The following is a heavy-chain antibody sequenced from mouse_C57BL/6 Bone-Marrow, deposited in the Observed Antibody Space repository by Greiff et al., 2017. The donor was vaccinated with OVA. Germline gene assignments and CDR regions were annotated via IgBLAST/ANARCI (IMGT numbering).Heavy chain of an antibody. D-gene: IGHD2-5*01. J-gene: IGHJ2*01. CDR2: IHPNSGST. CDR1: GYTFTSYW. CDR3: ARRGYYSNHDY. Sequence: QVQLQQPGAELVKPGASVKLSCKASGYTFTSYWMHWVKQRPGQGLEWIGMIHPNSGSTNYNEKFKSKATLTVDTSSSTAYMQLSSLTSEDSAVYYCARRGYYSNHDYWGQGTTLTVSS. V-gene: IGHV1-64*01.